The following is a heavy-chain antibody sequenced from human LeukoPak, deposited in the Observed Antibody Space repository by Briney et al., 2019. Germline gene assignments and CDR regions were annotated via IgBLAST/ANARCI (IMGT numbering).Heavy chain of an antibody. Sequence: PGGSLRLSCAASGFTFDDYGMSWVRQAPGKGLEWVSGINWDGGSTAYADSAKGRFTISRDNAKNSLYLQMSSLRAEDTALYYCAREETRITMLRGVTYFEYWGQGTLVTVSS. CDR3: AREETRITMLRGVTYFEY. CDR1: GFTFDDYG. CDR2: INWDGGST. D-gene: IGHD3-10*01. J-gene: IGHJ4*02. V-gene: IGHV3-20*04.